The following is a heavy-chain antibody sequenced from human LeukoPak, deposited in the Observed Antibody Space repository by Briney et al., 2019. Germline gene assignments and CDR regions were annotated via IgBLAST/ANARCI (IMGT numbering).Heavy chain of an antibody. CDR3: ARERYYDSSGYYFSWYFDL. J-gene: IGHJ2*01. CDR2: IYTSGST. Sequence: SETLSLTCTVAGGSISSYYWSWIRQPAGKGLEWIGRIYTSGSTNYNPSLKSRVTMSVDTSKNQFSLKLSSVTAADTAVYYCARERYYDSSGYYFSWYFDLWGRGTLVTVSS. V-gene: IGHV4-4*07. CDR1: GGSISSYY. D-gene: IGHD3-22*01.